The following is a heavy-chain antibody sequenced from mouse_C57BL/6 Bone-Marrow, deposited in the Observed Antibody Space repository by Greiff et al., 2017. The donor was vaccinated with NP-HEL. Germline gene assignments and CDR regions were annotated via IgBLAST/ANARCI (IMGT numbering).Heavy chain of an antibody. V-gene: IGHV1-81*01. CDR1: GYTFTSYG. CDR2: IYPRSGNT. Sequence: VQGVESGAELARPGASVKLSCKASGYTFTSYGISWVKQRTGQGLEWIGEIYPRSGNTYYNEKFKGKATLTADKSSSTAYMELRSLTSEDSAVYFCARIVPGYAMDYWGQGTSVTVSS. J-gene: IGHJ4*01. CDR3: ARIVPGYAMDY.